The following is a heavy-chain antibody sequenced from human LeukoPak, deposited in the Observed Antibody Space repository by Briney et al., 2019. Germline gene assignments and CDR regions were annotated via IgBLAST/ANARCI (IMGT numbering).Heavy chain of an antibody. CDR1: GGSISSGGYS. CDR2: IYHSGST. V-gene: IGHV4-30-2*01. CDR3: ARHRKYSSRPYYMDI. D-gene: IGHD6-13*01. Sequence: KASETLSLTCAVSGGSISSGGYSWSWIRQPPGKGLEWIGYIYHSGSTYYNPSLKSRVTISVDRSKNQFSLKLSSVTAADTAVYYCARHRKYSSRPYYMDIWGKGTTVTVSS. J-gene: IGHJ6*03.